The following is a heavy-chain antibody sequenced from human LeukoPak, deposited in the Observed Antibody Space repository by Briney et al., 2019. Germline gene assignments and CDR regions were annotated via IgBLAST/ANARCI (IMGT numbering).Heavy chain of an antibody. CDR2: MNEYSTTI. V-gene: IGHV3-74*01. CDR3: ARGGVNPVDH. Sequence: HPGGSLRLSCAASGFPFNSFWMHWVRQAPGKGLVWVSDMNEYSTTIRYADSVKGRFTISRDNAKSILYLQMNNLRAEDTAMYFCARGGVNPVDHWGQGTLVTVSS. J-gene: IGHJ4*02. CDR1: GFPFNSFW. D-gene: IGHD1-14*01.